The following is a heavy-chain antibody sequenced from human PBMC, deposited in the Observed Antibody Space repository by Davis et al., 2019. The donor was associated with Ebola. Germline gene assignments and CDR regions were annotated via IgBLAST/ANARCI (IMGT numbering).Heavy chain of an antibody. Sequence: MPGGSLRLSCAVYGWSFSGYYWSWMRQPPGKWLEWIGEINHSGSINYNPSLKSRVTISVDKSKNQFSLKLSFVTAADTAVYYCAREGGYSFGYWRYNWFDPWGQGTLVTVSS. V-gene: IGHV4-34*01. D-gene: IGHD5-18*01. CDR2: INHSGSI. J-gene: IGHJ5*02. CDR1: GWSFSGYY. CDR3: AREGGYSFGYWRYNWFDP.